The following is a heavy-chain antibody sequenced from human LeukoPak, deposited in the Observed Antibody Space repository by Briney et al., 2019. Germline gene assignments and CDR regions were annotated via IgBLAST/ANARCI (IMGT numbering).Heavy chain of an antibody. CDR1: GGTFSSYA. V-gene: IGHV1-69*04. CDR3: ARAYYYGSGSHCYFDY. J-gene: IGHJ4*02. CDR2: IIPILGIA. D-gene: IGHD3-10*01. Sequence: SVKVSCKASGGTFSSYAISWVRQAPGQGLEWMGRIIPILGIANYAQKFQGRVTITADKSTSTAYMELSSLRSEDTAVYYCARAYYYGSGSHCYFDYWGQGTLVTVSS.